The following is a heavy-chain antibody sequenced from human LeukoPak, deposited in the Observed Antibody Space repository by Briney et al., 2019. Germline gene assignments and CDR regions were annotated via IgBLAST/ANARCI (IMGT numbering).Heavy chain of an antibody. CDR3: ARLRSKYWFDP. D-gene: IGHD4-11*01. J-gene: IGHJ5*02. CDR2: ISSSGNTM. V-gene: IGHV3-48*03. Sequence: GGSLRLSCAASGFTFSSYEMNWVRQAPGKGLEWVSYISSSGNTMYYADSVKGRFTISRDNAKNSLYLQMNSLRADDTAVYYCARLRSKYWFDPWGQGTLVTVSS. CDR1: GFTFSSYE.